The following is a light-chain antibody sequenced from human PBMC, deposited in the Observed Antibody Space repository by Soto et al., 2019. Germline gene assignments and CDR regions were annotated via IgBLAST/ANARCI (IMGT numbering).Light chain of an antibody. Sequence: QMTVSTSRQTAVELNRVGLAVLASQSISPWLAWYQQKPGKAPKLLIYDASSLESGVPSRFSGSGSGTDFILIICSLSPDASATYYEAHYTTYSLTIGLGTKVDIK. V-gene: IGKV1-5*01. CDR1: QSISPW. J-gene: IGKJ1*01. CDR3: AHYTTYSLT. CDR2: DAS.